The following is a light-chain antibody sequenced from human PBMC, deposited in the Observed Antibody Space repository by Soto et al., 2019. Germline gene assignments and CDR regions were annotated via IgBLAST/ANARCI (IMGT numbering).Light chain of an antibody. CDR1: QSVLYSSNNKNY. V-gene: IGKV4-1*01. CDR2: WAS. Sequence: EIVVTQSPDSPAVSLGERATINCKSSQSVLYSSNNKNYLAWYQQKPRQPPKLLIYWASTRESGVPDRFSGSGSGTDFTLTISSLQAEDVAVYYCQQYYNTPLTFGGGTKVDIK. CDR3: QQYYNTPLT. J-gene: IGKJ4*01.